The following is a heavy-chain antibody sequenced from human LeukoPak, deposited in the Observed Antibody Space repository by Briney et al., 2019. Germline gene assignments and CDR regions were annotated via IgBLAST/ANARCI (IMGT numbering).Heavy chain of an antibody. D-gene: IGHD3-16*01. J-gene: IGHJ4*02. CDR1: GGSISSYY. Sequence: SETLSLTCTVSGGSISSYYWSWIRQPPGKGLEWIGYIYYSGSTNYNPSLKSRVTISVDTSKNQFSLKLSSVTAADTAVYYCARGPRMMTADYWGQGTLVTVSS. V-gene: IGHV4-59*08. CDR2: IYYSGST. CDR3: ARGPRMMTADY.